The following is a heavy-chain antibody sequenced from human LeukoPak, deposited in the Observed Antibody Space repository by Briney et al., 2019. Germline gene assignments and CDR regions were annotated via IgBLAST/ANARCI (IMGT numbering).Heavy chain of an antibody. CDR2: INHSGST. J-gene: IGHJ4*02. CDR1: GGSFSGYY. V-gene: IGHV4-34*01. Sequence: PSETLSLTCAVYGGSFSGYYWSWIRQPPGKGLEWIGEINHSGSTNYNPSLKSRVTISVDTSKNQFSLKLSSVTVADTAVYYCARGNYGGNSFRYWGQGTLVTVSS. CDR3: ARGNYGGNSFRY. D-gene: IGHD4-23*01.